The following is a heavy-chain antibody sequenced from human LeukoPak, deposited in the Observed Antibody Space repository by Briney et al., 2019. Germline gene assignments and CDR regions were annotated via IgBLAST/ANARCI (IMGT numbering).Heavy chain of an antibody. V-gene: IGHV3-30*02. J-gene: IGHJ4*02. CDR2: IWYDGSTK. D-gene: IGHD3-22*01. Sequence: PGGSLRLSCAASGFTFSSYGMHWVRQAPGKGLEWVAVIWYDGSTKYYADSVKGRFTISRDNSKNTLYLQMNSLRAEDTAVYFCAKRGVVIRVILVGFHKEAYYFDSWGQGALVTVSS. CDR1: GFTFSSYG. CDR3: AKRGVVIRVILVGFHKEAYYFDS.